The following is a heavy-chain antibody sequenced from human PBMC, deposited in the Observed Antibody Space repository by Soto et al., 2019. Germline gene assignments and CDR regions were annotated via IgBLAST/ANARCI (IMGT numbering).Heavy chain of an antibody. Sequence: SATLSLTCTVSGGPISSSSFYWGWIRQAPGKGLEWLATIYYTGYTYHNPSLKSHVTISVDTSKDQFSLKLTSVTAADTALYYCARSAIATHWFFDLWGRGTLVTVSS. CDR1: GGPISSSSFY. V-gene: IGHV4-39*01. J-gene: IGHJ2*01. CDR2: IYYTGYT. D-gene: IGHD5-18*01. CDR3: ARSAIATHWFFDL.